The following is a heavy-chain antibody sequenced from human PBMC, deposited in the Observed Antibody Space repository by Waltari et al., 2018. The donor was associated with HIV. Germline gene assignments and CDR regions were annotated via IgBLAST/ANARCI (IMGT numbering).Heavy chain of an antibody. CDR3: ARDGLRYSGTFYSDY. J-gene: IGHJ4*02. V-gene: IGHV1-18*01. CDR1: GYTFLRSG. D-gene: IGHD1-26*01. Sequence: QVHLVQSGAEMKNPGASVKVSCKASGYTFLRSGISWVRQAPGHGLAWMGWISTYNANTNYAQSLQGRVTMTTDTSTTTAYMELRSLTSDDTAVYYCARDGLRYSGTFYSDYWGQGTLVTVSS. CDR2: ISTYNANT.